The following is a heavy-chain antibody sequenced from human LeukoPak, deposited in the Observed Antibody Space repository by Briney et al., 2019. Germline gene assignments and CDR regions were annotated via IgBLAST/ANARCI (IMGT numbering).Heavy chain of an antibody. CDR3: ARQKVAATVYYYYYGMDV. Sequence: GSLRLSCAASGFTFSSYSMNWVRQAPGKGLEWVSYISSSSSTIYYADSVKGRFTISRDNAKNSLYLQMNSLRAEDTAVYYCARQKVAATVYYYYYGMDVWGQGTTVTVSS. D-gene: IGHD2-15*01. CDR1: GFTFSSYS. CDR2: ISSSSSTI. V-gene: IGHV3-48*01. J-gene: IGHJ6*02.